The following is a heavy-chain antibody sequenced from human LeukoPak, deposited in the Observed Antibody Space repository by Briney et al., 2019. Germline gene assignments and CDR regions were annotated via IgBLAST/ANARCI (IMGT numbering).Heavy chain of an antibody. J-gene: IGHJ4*02. CDR2: ISAFNGDT. CDR3: ASNTGSDSSGYAY. Sequence: ASVKASCKASGYTFTSYGITWVRQAPGQGLEWMGWISAFNGDTNYAQKLQGRVTMTTETSTSTVYMELRSLRSNDTAVYYCASNTGSDSSGYAYWGQGTLVTVSS. V-gene: IGHV1-18*01. D-gene: IGHD3-22*01. CDR1: GYTFTSYG.